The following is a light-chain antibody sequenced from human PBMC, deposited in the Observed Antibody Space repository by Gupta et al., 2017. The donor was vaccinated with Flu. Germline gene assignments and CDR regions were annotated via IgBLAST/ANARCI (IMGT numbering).Light chain of an antibody. CDR2: SNS. CDR1: RSNIGLNT. J-gene: IGLJ3*02. Sequence: QSVLTQPASASGPPGQRVVISCSGDRSNIGLNTVSWYQHLPGVAPKLYLYSNSRRPPGVPDRFSGSKSGTSASLVISGLQADDEADYYCAAWDDGLSALMFGGGTKVTVL. CDR3: AAWDDGLSALM. V-gene: IGLV1-44*01.